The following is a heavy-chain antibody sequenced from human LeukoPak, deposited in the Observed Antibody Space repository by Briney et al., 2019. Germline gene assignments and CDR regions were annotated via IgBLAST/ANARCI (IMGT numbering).Heavy chain of an antibody. CDR3: ARAPRPLTGYLLY. D-gene: IGHD3-9*01. V-gene: IGHV3-30-3*01. CDR2: ISYDGSNK. CDR1: GFTFSSYA. Sequence: GRALRLSCAASGFTFSSYAMHWVRQAPGKGLEGVAVISYDGSNKYYADSVKGRFTISRDNSKNTLYLQMNSLRAEDTAVYYCARAPRPLTGYLLYWGQGTLVTVSS. J-gene: IGHJ4*02.